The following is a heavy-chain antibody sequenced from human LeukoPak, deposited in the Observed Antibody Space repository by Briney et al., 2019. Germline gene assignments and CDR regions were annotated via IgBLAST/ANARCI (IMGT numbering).Heavy chain of an antibody. J-gene: IGHJ4*02. D-gene: IGHD3-10*01. CDR1: GFTFNFFS. CDR2: ISYDATNE. CDR3: VRGFASGSYYNLFDY. Sequence: GGSLRLSCAASGFTFNFFSMYWVRQSPGKGLEWVAVISYDATNEYYADTVKGRFTISRDDSKSTLYLQMNSLRAEDTAVYYCVRGFASGSYYNLFDYWGQGTLVTVSS. V-gene: IGHV3-30*04.